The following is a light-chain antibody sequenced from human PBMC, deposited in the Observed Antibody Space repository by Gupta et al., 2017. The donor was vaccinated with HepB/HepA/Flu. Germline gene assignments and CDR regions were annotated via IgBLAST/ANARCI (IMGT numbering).Light chain of an antibody. J-gene: IGLJ2*01. CDR1: SLRSYY. V-gene: IGLV3-19*01. CDR2: GKN. Sequence: SSELTQAPAVSVAWGQTVRITCQGESLRSYYASWYQQKPGQAPVLVIYGKNNRPSGIPDRFSGSSSGNTASLTITGAQAEDEADYYCNSRDSSGNHLVFGGGTKLTVL. CDR3: NSRDSSGNHLV.